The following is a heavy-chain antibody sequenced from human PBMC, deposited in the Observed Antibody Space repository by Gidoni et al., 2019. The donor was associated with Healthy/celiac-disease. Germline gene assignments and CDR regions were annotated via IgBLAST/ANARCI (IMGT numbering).Heavy chain of an antibody. J-gene: IGHJ4*02. Sequence: QVQLQESGPGLVKPSETLSLTCPVSGGSISSYYWSWIRQPAGKGLEWIGRIYTSGSTNYNPSLKSRVTMSVDTSKNQFSLKLSSVTAADTAVYYCAREDWLYYDSSGYYYDWGQGTLVTVSS. CDR2: IYTSGST. CDR3: AREDWLYYDSSGYYYD. D-gene: IGHD3-22*01. V-gene: IGHV4-4*07. CDR1: GGSISSYY.